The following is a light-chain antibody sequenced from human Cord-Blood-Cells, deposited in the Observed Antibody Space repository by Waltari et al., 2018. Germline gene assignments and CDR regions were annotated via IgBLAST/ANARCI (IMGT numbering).Light chain of an antibody. V-gene: IGKV2-28*01. J-gene: IGKJ2*01. Sequence: DMVLTKSQLSLPVTPGEPASIPCRPSQSLLHSNGYNYLDWYLQKPGQSPQLLIYLGSNRASGVPDRFSGSGSGTDFTLKISRVEAEDVGVYYCMQALQTPYTFGQGTKLEIK. CDR3: MQALQTPYT. CDR1: QSLLHSNGYNY. CDR2: LGS.